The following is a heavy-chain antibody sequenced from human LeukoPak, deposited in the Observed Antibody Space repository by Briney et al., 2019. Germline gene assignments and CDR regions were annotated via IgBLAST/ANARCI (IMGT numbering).Heavy chain of an antibody. CDR2: IRSKANSYAT. CDR3: TSEIEYSSSTFDY. V-gene: IGHV3-73*01. D-gene: IGHD6-6*01. CDR1: GFTFSGSA. Sequence: GGSLRLSCAASGFTFSGSAMHWVRQASGKGLEWVGRIRSKANSYATAYAASVKGRFTISRDDSKNTAYLQMNSLKTEDTAVYYCTSEIEYSSSTFDYWGQGTLVSVSS. J-gene: IGHJ4*02.